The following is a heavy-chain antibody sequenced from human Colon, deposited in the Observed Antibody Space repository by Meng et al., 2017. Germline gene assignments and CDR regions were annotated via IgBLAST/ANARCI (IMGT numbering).Heavy chain of an antibody. CDR3: ASKGD. CDR2: INHSGST. V-gene: IGHV4-34*01. J-gene: IGHJ4*02. Sequence: QVQLQQWGAGLLKPSETLSLTCAVYGGSFSGYYWSWIRQPPGQGLEWIGEINHSGSTNYSPSLKSRVTISVDKSKNQFFLKLSSVTAADSAVYYCASKGDWGQGTLVTVSS. CDR1: GGSFSGYY.